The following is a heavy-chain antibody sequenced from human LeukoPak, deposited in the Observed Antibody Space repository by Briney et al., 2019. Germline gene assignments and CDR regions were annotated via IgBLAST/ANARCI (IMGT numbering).Heavy chain of an antibody. V-gene: IGHV3-7*01. J-gene: IGHJ4*02. D-gene: IGHD3-22*01. CDR3: ATQSGPSKDASTGLFDF. Sequence: GGSLRLSCAASGFTFSTYWMSWVRQAPGKGLEWVANIKQDGSEKKYVDSVKGRFTISRDNAKNLMYLQMNSLRAEDTAVYYCATQSGPSKDASTGLFDFWGQGTLVTVSS. CDR1: GFTFSTYW. CDR2: IKQDGSEK.